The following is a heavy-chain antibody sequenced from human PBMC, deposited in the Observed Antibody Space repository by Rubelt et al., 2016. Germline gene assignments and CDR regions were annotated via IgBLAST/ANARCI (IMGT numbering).Heavy chain of an antibody. CDR2: INHSGST. CDR1: GGSITSRSYH. Sequence: QLQLQGSGPGLVKPSETLSLTCSVSGGSITSRSYHWAWIRQPPGKGLEWIGEINHSGSTNYNPSLQSRVTISVDTSKNQFSLKLSSVTAADTAVYYCARVPNWYFDLWGRGTLVTVSS. J-gene: IGHJ2*01. CDR3: ARVPNWYFDL. V-gene: IGHV4-39*07.